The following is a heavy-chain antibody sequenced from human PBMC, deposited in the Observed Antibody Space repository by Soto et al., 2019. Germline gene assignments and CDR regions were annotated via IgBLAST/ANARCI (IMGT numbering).Heavy chain of an antibody. CDR3: ARDLPYSSGWDGMDV. Sequence: QVQLVESGGGVVQPGRSLRLSCAASGFTFSSYGMHWVRQAPGKGLEWVAVIWYDGSNKYYADSVKGRFTISRDNSKNAVSLQMTSLRAEDTAVYYCARDLPYSSGWDGMDVWGQGTTVTVSS. CDR2: IWYDGSNK. CDR1: GFTFSSYG. J-gene: IGHJ6*02. V-gene: IGHV3-33*01. D-gene: IGHD6-19*01.